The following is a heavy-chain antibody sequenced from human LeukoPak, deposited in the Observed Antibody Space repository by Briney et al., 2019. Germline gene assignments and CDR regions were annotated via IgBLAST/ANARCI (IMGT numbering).Heavy chain of an antibody. CDR2: ITRSGSTV. CDR3: ARAXNXWXXXT. V-gene: IGHV3-48*03. Sequence: LSCXXSGFTFRNYXXNWVRQAPGXGLEGVSYITRSGSTVYYADSVKGRFTISRDNSKNSLYLQMNSLRAEDTAVYYCARAXNXWXXXTWG. J-gene: IGHJ5*01. CDR1: GFTFRNYX.